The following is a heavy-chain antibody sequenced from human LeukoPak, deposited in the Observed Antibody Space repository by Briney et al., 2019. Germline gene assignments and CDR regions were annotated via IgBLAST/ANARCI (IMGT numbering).Heavy chain of an antibody. J-gene: IGHJ4*02. V-gene: IGHV4-39*02. CDR3: ARLSNGSPGDY. Sequence: PSETLSLTCTVSGGSISSSSYQWGWIRQPPGEGLEWIGSIYYTGGTYYNPSLKSRVTISADTSKIHFSLKLSSVNAANAAVYCCARLSNGSPGDYWGQGTLVTVSS. CDR1: GGSISSSSYQ. D-gene: IGHD2-8*01. CDR2: IYYTGGT.